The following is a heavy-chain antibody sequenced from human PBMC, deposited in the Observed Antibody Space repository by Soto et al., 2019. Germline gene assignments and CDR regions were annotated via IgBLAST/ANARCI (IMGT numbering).Heavy chain of an antibody. Sequence: EVQLLESGGDLVQPGGSLRLSCAASGFTFSSYAMSWVRQAPGKGLEWVSAIRGSGGSTYYADSVKGRFTISRDNSKNTLYLQMNSLRAGDTAVYYCANRIVGAYYGDGYYNYGLDVWGQGTTVTVSS. CDR1: GFTFSSYA. D-gene: IGHD1-26*01. CDR3: ANRIVGAYYGDGYYNYGLDV. J-gene: IGHJ6*02. CDR2: IRGSGGST. V-gene: IGHV3-23*01.